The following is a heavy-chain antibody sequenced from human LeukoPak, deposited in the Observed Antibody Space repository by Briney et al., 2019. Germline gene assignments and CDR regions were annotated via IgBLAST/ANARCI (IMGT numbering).Heavy chain of an antibody. CDR1: GYSISSGYY. Sequence: SETLSLTCAVSGYSISSGYYWGWIRQPPGKGLEWIGNVYHSGTTYYNPSLRSRVTLSVDTSKNQFSLTLTSVTAADTAMYYCARLNYYGSGRAEYWGQGTLVTVSS. V-gene: IGHV4-38-2*01. J-gene: IGHJ4*02. CDR2: VYHSGTT. CDR3: ARLNYYGSGRAEY. D-gene: IGHD3-10*01.